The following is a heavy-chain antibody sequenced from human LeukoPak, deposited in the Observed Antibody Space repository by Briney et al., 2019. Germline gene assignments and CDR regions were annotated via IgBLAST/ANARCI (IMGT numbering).Heavy chain of an antibody. CDR2: IHYSGTI. CDR1: GGSITNDY. V-gene: IGHV4-59*01. J-gene: IGHJ4*02. CDR3: AREGYYYDSSGPIDY. D-gene: IGHD3-22*01. Sequence: SETLSLTCTVSGGSITNDYWNWIRQSSGKQLEWIGSIHYSGTINYSPSLKSRITISVDTSKNQFSLKLSSVTAADTALYFCAREGYYYDSSGPIDYWGQGTRVTVSS.